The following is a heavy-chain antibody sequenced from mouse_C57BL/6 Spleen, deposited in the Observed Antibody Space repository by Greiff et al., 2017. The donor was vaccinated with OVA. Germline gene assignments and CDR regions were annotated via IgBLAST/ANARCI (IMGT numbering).Heavy chain of an antibody. Sequence: QVQLQQPGAELVMPGASVKLSCKASGYTFTSYWMHWVKQRPGQGLEWIGEIDPSDSYTNYNQKFKGKSTLTVDKSSSTAYMQLSGLTSEDSAVYYCARAYDYDDGVDYWGQGTTLTVSS. J-gene: IGHJ2*01. CDR1: GYTFTSYW. D-gene: IGHD2-4*01. CDR2: IDPSDSYT. V-gene: IGHV1-69*01. CDR3: ARAYDYDDGVDY.